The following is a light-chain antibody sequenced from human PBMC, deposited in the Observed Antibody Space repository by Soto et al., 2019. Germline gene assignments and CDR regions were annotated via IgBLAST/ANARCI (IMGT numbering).Light chain of an antibody. Sequence: DIVVTQSPASLAVSLGERATINCKPGQRLLYSSNNKNYLAWYQQTPGQPPKLLIYWASTRESGVPDRFSGSGSGTDFTLTISSLQAEDVAVYYCQQYYSTPTFGQGTRLDIK. V-gene: IGKV4-1*01. J-gene: IGKJ5*01. CDR3: QQYYSTPT. CDR2: WAS. CDR1: QRLLYSSNNKNY.